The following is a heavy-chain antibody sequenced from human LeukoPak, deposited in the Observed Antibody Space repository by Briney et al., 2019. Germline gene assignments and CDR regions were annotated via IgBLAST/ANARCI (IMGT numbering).Heavy chain of an antibody. CDR2: IYYSGST. CDR1: GGSISSSSYY. V-gene: IGHV4-39*01. J-gene: IGHJ4*02. CDR3: ARRSYYDSSGYLPSPYYFDY. Sequence: PSETLSLTCTVSGGSISSSSYYWGWIRQPPGKWLEWIGSIYYSGSTYYNPSLKSRVTISVDTSKNQFSLKLSSVTAADTAVYYCARRSYYDSSGYLPSPYYFDYWGQGTLVTVSS. D-gene: IGHD3-22*01.